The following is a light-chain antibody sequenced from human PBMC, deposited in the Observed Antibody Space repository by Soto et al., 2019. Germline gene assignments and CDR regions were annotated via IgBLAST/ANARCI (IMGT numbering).Light chain of an antibody. Sequence: TQSPSSLSASVGDRVTITCQASQNINNYLNWYQQKPGQAPRLLIYGASSRATGIPDRFSGSGSGTDFTLTISRLEPEDFAVYYCQQYGSSGTFGQGTKVDIK. J-gene: IGKJ1*01. V-gene: IGKV3-20*01. CDR3: QQYGSSGT. CDR2: GAS. CDR1: QNINNY.